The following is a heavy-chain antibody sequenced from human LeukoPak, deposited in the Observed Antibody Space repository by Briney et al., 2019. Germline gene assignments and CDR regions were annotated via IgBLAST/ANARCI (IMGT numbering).Heavy chain of an antibody. CDR2: IIPIFDTA. V-gene: IGHV1-69*13. CDR3: ASALGKKMATTNPVDY. CDR1: GGTFSSYA. D-gene: IGHD5-24*01. J-gene: IGHJ4*02. Sequence: ASVKVSCKASGGTFSSYATSWVRQAPGQGLEWMGGIIPIFDTANYAQKFQGRVTITADESTSTAYMELSSLRSEDTAVYYCASALGKKMATTNPVDYWGQGTLVTVSS.